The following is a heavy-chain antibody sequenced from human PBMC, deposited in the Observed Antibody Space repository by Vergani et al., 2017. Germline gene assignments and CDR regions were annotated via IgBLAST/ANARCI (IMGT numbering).Heavy chain of an antibody. CDR1: GGTFSSYA. Sequence: QVQLVQSGAEVKKPGSSVKVSCKASGGTFSSYAISWVRQAPGQGLEWMGRIIPIFGTANYAQKFQGRVTITADESTSTAYMELSSLRSEDTAVYYCARVYCGGDCYSWSYYYGMDVWGQGTTVTVSS. CDR2: IIPIFGTA. CDR3: ARVYCGGDCYSWSYYYGMDV. V-gene: IGHV1-69*13. D-gene: IGHD2-21*02. J-gene: IGHJ6*02.